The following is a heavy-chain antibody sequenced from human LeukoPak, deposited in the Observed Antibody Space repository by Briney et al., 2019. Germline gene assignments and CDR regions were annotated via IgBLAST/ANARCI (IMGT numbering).Heavy chain of an antibody. V-gene: IGHV3-53*01. D-gene: IGHD5-12*01. CDR2: IYSGGST. J-gene: IGHJ4*02. CDR3: AKNSGYDNTLFDY. CDR1: GFTFSNAW. Sequence: GGSLRLSCAASGFTFSNAWMSWVRQAPGKGLEWVSVIYSGGSTYDADSVKGRFTISRDNSKNTLYLQMNSLRAEDMAVYYCAKNSGYDNTLFDYWGQGTLVTVSS.